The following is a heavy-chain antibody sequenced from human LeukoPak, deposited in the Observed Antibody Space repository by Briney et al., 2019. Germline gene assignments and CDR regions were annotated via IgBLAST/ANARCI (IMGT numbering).Heavy chain of an antibody. CDR3: ARTTEGGYTSAYFYYYYMDV. J-gene: IGHJ6*03. CDR2: IYYSGST. CDR1: GGSISSYY. Sequence: SQTLSLTCTVSGGSISSYYWSWIRQPPGKGLEWIGYIYYSGSTNYNPSLKSRVTISVDTSKNQFSLKLSSVTAADTAVYYCARTTEGGYTSAYFYYYYMDVWGKGTTVTISS. D-gene: IGHD5-18*01. V-gene: IGHV4-59*01.